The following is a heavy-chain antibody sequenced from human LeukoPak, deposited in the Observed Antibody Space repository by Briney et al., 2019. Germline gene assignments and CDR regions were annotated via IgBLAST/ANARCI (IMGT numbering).Heavy chain of an antibody. Sequence: GGSLRLSCGASGFTFSRYEMNWVRQAPGKGLEWLSYMSSSGTTIYYADSVKGRFTISRDNAKNLLYLQMNSLRAEDTAVYYCARDVREDLAAASAFDYWGQGTMVTVSS. D-gene: IGHD6-13*01. CDR2: MSSSGTTI. CDR1: GFTFSRYE. V-gene: IGHV3-48*03. J-gene: IGHJ4*02. CDR3: ARDVREDLAAASAFDY.